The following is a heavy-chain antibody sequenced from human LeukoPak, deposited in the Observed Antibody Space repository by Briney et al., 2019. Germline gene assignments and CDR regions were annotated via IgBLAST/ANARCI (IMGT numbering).Heavy chain of an antibody. CDR1: GFTFSIYS. CDR3: ARDTEYADDAFDI. D-gene: IGHD2-2*01. V-gene: IGHV3-21*01. J-gene: IGHJ3*02. Sequence: TGGSLRLSCAAYGFTFSIYSMNWVRQAPGKGLEWVSSISSSSSYIYYADSVKGRFTISRDNAKNSLYLQMNSLRAEDTAVYYCARDTEYADDAFDIWGQGTMVTVSS. CDR2: ISSSSSYI.